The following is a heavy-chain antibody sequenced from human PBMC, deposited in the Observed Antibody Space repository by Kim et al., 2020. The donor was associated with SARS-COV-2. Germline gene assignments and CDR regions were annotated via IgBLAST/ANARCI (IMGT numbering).Heavy chain of an antibody. D-gene: IGHD1-7*01. CDR3: ARILIGTTGHGMDV. V-gene: IGHV3-74*01. Sequence: ADSVKGRFTISRDNAKNTLYLQMNSLRAEDTAVYYCARILIGTTGHGMDVWGQGTTVTVSS. J-gene: IGHJ6*02.